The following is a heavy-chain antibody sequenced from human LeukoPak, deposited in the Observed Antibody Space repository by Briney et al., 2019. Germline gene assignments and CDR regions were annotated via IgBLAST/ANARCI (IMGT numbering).Heavy chain of an antibody. V-gene: IGHV3-21*01. CDR2: ISSSSSYI. D-gene: IGHD3-22*01. Sequence: SGGSLRLSCAASGFTFSRYSMNWVRQAPGKGLEWVSSISSSSSYIYYADSVKGGFTISRENAKNSLYLQMNSLRAEDTAVYYCARDPATLGLSLDYWGQGTLVTVSS. CDR1: GFTFSRYS. CDR3: ARDPATLGLSLDY. J-gene: IGHJ4*02.